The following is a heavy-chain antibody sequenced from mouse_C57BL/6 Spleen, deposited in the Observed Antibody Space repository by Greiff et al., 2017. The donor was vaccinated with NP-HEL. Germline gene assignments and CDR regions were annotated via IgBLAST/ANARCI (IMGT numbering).Heavy chain of an antibody. J-gene: IGHJ4*01. CDR1: GYTFTSYW. V-gene: IGHV1-50*01. D-gene: IGHD3-2*02. CDR2: IDPSDSYT. CDR3: ARSDSSGMDY. Sequence: QVQLQQPGAELVKPGASVKLSCKASGYTFTSYWMQWVKQRPGQGLEWIGEIDPSDSYTNYNQKFKGKATLTVDTSSSTAYMQLSSLTSEDSAVYYCARSDSSGMDYWGQGTSVTVSS.